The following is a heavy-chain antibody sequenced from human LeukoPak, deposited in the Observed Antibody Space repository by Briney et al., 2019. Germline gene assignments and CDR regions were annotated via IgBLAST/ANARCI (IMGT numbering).Heavy chain of an antibody. V-gene: IGHV4-39*07. CDR1: GGSISSYY. Sequence: SETLSLTCTVSGGSISSYYWGWIRQPPGKGLEWIGSIYYSGSTYYNPSLKSRVTISVDTSKNQFSLKLSSVTAADTAVYYCARDLSLLWFGELGYWGQGTLVTVSS. D-gene: IGHD3-10*01. J-gene: IGHJ4*02. CDR3: ARDLSLLWFGELGY. CDR2: IYYSGST.